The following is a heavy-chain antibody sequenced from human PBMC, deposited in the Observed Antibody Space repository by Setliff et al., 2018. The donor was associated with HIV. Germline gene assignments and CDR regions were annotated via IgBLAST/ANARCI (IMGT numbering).Heavy chain of an antibody. J-gene: IGHJ3*02. CDR1: GHSFTNHY. CDR3: ASAGAWQRNALDI. Sequence: ASVKVSCKPSGHSFTNHYMHWVRQAPGQGLEWMGVINPTGGSTRNTQKFQGRVAMTRDTSTSTVYMELSSLRYEDTAVYYCASAGAWQRNALDIWGQGTTVTV. V-gene: IGHV1-46*01. CDR2: INPTGGST. D-gene: IGHD5-12*01.